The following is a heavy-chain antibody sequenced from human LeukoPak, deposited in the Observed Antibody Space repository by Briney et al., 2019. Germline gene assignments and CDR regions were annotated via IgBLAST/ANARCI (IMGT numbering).Heavy chain of an antibody. CDR3: ARQEYSNSYFDY. CDR2: IYYSGST. V-gene: IGHV4-39*01. Sequence: KPSETLSLTCTVSGGSISSNTYYWGWIRQPPVKGLEWIGSIYYSGSTYYNPSLKSPVTISVHTSKHQFSPKLSSVTAADTAVYYCARQEYSNSYFDYWVQGTLVTVSS. CDR1: GGSISSNTYY. J-gene: IGHJ4*02. D-gene: IGHD2/OR15-2a*01.